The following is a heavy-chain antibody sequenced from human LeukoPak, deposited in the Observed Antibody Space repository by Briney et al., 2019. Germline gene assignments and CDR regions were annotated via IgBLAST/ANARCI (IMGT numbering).Heavy chain of an antibody. Sequence: SETLSLTCTVSGGSVSSPNSYWSWIRQPPGKGLEWIGNVYYIGTTSYNSSLKSRVTISVDTSKDQFSLEVTSMTAADTAVYYCARNTSSSPWFDPWGQGTLVTVSS. CDR2: VYYIGTT. V-gene: IGHV4-61*01. J-gene: IGHJ5*02. CDR3: ARNTSSSPWFDP. CDR1: GGSVSSPNSY. D-gene: IGHD6-6*01.